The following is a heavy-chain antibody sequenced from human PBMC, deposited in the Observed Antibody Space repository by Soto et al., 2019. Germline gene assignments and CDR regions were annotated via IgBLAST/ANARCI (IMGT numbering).Heavy chain of an antibody. V-gene: IGHV4-4*02. J-gene: IGHJ4*02. CDR2: IYHSGST. D-gene: IGHD6-13*01. CDR3: ARSSSWFRYYFDY. Sequence: PSETLSLTCAVSGGSISSSNWWSWVRQPPGKGLEWIGEIYHSGSTNYNPSLKSRVTISVDKSKNQFSLKLSSVTAADTAVYYCARSSSWFRYYFDYWGQGTLVTVS. CDR1: GGSISSSNW.